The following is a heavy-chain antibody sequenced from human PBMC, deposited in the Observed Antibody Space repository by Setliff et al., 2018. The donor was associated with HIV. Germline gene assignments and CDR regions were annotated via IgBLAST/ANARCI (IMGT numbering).Heavy chain of an antibody. CDR3: ARLLRRPTSDY. CDR1: GGSISSSSYY. CDR2: IYYSGST. V-gene: IGHV4-39*01. J-gene: IGHJ4*02. Sequence: KTSETLSLTCTVSGGSISSSSYYWGWIRQPPGKGLEWIGSIYYSGSTYYNPSLKSRVTISVDTSKNQFSLKLSSVTAADAAVYYCARLLRRPTSDYWGQGTLVTVSS. D-gene: IGHD2-15*01.